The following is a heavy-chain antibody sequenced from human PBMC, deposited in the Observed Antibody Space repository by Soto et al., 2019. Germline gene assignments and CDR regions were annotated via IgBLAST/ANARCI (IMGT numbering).Heavy chain of an antibody. CDR1: GFTFSSYA. CDR3: ARDARYYFDY. Sequence: QVQLVESGGGVVQPGRSLRLSCAASGFTFSSYAMHWVRQVPGKGLEWVAVISYDGSNKYYADSVKGRFTISRDNSKNTLYLQMNSLRAEDTAVYYCARDARYYFDYWGQGTLVTVSS. CDR2: ISYDGSNK. V-gene: IGHV3-30-3*01. J-gene: IGHJ4*02.